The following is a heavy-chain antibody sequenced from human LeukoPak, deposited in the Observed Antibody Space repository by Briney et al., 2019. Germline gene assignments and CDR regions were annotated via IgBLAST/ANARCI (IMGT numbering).Heavy chain of an antibody. CDR1: GYTFTSYY. Sequence: ASVKVSCKASGYTFTSYYMHWVRQAPRQGLEWMGIINPSGGSTSYAQKFQGRVTMTRDTSTSTVYMELSSLKASDTAMYYCARPGYYDSIGYWGQGTLVTVSS. D-gene: IGHD3-22*01. CDR3: ARPGYYDSIGY. J-gene: IGHJ4*02. CDR2: INPSGGST. V-gene: IGHV1-46*01.